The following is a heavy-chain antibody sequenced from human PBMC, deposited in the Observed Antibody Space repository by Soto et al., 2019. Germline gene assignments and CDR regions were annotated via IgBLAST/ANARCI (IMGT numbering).Heavy chain of an antibody. D-gene: IGHD3-3*01. Sequence: PGGSLRLSCAASGFIFSDYYMSWIRQAPGRGLEWVSYISSSGSTIYYADSVKGRFTISRDNGKNSLYLQMNSLRAEDTAMYYCARVRSGIYYYGMDVWGQGTTVTVSS. CDR3: ARVRSGIYYYGMDV. CDR2: ISSSGSTI. V-gene: IGHV3-11*01. J-gene: IGHJ6*02. CDR1: GFIFSDYY.